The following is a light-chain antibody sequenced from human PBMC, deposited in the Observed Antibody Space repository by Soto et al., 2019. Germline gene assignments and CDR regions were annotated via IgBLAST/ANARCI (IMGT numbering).Light chain of an antibody. J-gene: IGKJ4*01. CDR1: QGILYGSNIKNS. CDR3: QQYYDPPLT. CDR2: WAS. Sequence: EIVLNHLPDSLPGSRGERPPSTGNSTQGILYGSNIKNSLAWYQQKIGQPPKLLISWASTRESGVPDRFSGSGSGTDFTLTISSLQAEDVAVYYCQQYYDPPLTFGGGTKVEI. V-gene: IGKV4-1*01.